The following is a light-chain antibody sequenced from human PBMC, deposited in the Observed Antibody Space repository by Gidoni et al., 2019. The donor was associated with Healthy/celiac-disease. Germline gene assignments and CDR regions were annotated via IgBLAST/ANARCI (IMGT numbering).Light chain of an antibody. CDR3: QQRSNWHPWT. J-gene: IGKJ1*01. CDR2: DAS. V-gene: IGKV3-11*01. Sequence: IVLTQSPATLSLSPGERATLSCRASQSVSSYLAWYQQKPGQAPRLLIYDASNRATGIPARFSGSGSGTEFTLTISSREHEDFAVYYCQQRSNWHPWTFGQGTKVEIK. CDR1: QSVSSY.